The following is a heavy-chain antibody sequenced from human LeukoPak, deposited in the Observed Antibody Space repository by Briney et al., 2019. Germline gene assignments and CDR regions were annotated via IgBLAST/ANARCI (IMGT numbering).Heavy chain of an antibody. CDR3: TTEPVTTNDYYYYYMDV. V-gene: IGHV3-49*04. D-gene: IGHD5-12*01. Sequence: GGSLRLSCTASGFTFGDYAMSWVRQAPGKGLEWVGFIRSKAYGGTTEYAASVKGRFTISRDDSKSIAYLQMNSLKTEDTAVYYCTTEPVTTNDYYYYYMDVWGKGTTVTVSS. J-gene: IGHJ6*03. CDR1: GFTFGDYA. CDR2: IRSKAYGGTT.